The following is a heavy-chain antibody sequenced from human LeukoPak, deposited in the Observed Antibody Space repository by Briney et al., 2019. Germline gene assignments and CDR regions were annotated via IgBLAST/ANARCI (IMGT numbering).Heavy chain of an antibody. CDR3: AREAVVAATKQYNWFDP. D-gene: IGHD2-15*01. CDR2: IYHSGST. V-gene: IGHV4-61*01. Sequence: SETLSLTCTVSGGSVSSGSYYWSWIRQPPGKGLEWIGYIYHSGSTNYNPSLKSRVTISVDTSKNQFSLKLSSVTAADTAVYYCAREAVVAATKQYNWFDPWGQGTLVTVSS. J-gene: IGHJ5*02. CDR1: GGSVSSGSYY.